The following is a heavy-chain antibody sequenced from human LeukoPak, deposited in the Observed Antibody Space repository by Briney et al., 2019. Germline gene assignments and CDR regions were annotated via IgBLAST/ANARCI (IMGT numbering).Heavy chain of an antibody. J-gene: IGHJ4*02. D-gene: IGHD4-23*01. V-gene: IGHV4-34*01. CDR3: AREDDYGGNHED. Sequence: PSETLSLTCAVYGGSFSGYYWSWIRQPPGKGLEWIGSIYYSGSTYYNPSLKSRVTISVDTSKNQFSLKLSSVTAADTAVYYCAREDDYGGNHEDWGQGTLVTVSS. CDR1: GGSFSGYY. CDR2: IYYSGST.